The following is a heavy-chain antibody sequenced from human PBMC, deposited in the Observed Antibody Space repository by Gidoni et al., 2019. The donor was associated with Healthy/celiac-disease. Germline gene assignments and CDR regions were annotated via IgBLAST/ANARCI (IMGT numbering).Heavy chain of an antibody. CDR3: ARWTGGIYSDHFIDV. CDR2: IYPGDSET. CDR1: GYSFNSYW. D-gene: IGHD2-15*01. Sequence: EVQLVQSGAEVQKPGESLRISWEGSGYSFNSYWLGCVRQKPGKGLEWMGSIYPGDSETRYSPSFQGQVTISVDTSTYTAFVQWSSLRASDTAMYYCARWTGGIYSDHFIDVWGTGTSVTVSS. J-gene: IGHJ6*03. V-gene: IGHV5-51*01.